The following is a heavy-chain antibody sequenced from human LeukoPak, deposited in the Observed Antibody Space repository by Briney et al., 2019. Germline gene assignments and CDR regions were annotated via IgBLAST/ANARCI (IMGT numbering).Heavy chain of an antibody. J-gene: IGHJ4*02. CDR1: GYTFTGYY. Sequence: GASVKVSCKASGYTFTGYYMHWVRQAPGQGLEWMGWINPNSGGTNYAQKFPGRVTMTRDTSISTAYMELSGLRSDDTAVYYCARGRYDILTGGFDYWGQGTLVTVSS. CDR3: ARGRYDILTGGFDY. D-gene: IGHD3-9*01. CDR2: INPNSGGT. V-gene: IGHV1-2*02.